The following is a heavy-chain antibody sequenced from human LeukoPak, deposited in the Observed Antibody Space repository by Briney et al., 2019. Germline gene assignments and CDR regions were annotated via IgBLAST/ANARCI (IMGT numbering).Heavy chain of an antibody. J-gene: IGHJ4*02. CDR2: ISYDGSNK. Sequence: GGSLRLSCAASGFTFSSYGMHWVRQAPGKGLEWVAVISYDGSNKYYADSVKGRFTISRDNSKNTLYLQMNSLRAEDTAVYYCAKELGYGDYVDYWGQGTLVTVSS. CDR1: GFTFSSYG. V-gene: IGHV3-30*18. CDR3: AKELGYGDYVDY. D-gene: IGHD4-17*01.